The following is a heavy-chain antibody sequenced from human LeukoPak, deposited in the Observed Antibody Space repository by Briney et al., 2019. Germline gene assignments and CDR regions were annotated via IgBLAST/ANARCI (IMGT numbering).Heavy chain of an antibody. CDR1: GGSISSYY. CDR2: IYYSGST. Sequence: SETLSLTCTVSGGSISSYYWSWIRQPPGKGLEWVGYIYYSGSTNYNPSLKSRVTISVDKSKNQFSLKLSSVTAADTAVYYCARGAAAGTTPYYDYVWGSYRYTLSYFDYWGQGTLVTVSS. V-gene: IGHV4-59*12. J-gene: IGHJ4*02. D-gene: IGHD3-16*02. CDR3: ARGAAAGTTPYYDYVWGSYRYTLSYFDY.